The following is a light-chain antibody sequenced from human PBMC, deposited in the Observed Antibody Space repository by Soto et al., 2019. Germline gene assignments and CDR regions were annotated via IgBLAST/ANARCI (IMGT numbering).Light chain of an antibody. CDR3: QSYDSSLSGYVV. CDR2: GNS. CDR1: SSNIGAGYD. J-gene: IGLJ2*01. Sequence: QSVLTQPPSVSGAPGQRVTISCTGSSSNIGAGYDVHWYQQRPGTAPKLLIYGNSNRPSGVPDRFSGPKSGTSASLAITGLKAEDEADYYCQSYDSSLSGYVVFGGGTKLTVL. V-gene: IGLV1-40*01.